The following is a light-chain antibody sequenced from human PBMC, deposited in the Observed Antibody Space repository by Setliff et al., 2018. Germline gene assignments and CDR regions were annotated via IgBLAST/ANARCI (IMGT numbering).Light chain of an antibody. V-gene: IGLV2-23*02. CDR3: CSYAGSTTMAV. CDR2: DVT. CDR1: SSNVGGYNY. J-gene: IGLJ2*01. Sequence: LTQPASVSGSPGQSVTISCTGTSSNVGGYNYVSWYQQHPGKAPNLIIYDVTKRPSRVSDRFSGSKSGNTASLTISGLQGEDEADYYCCSYAGSTTMAVFGGGTKGTVL.